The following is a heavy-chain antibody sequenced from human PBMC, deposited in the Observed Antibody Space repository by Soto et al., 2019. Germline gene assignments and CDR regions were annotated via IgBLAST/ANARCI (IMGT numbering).Heavy chain of an antibody. CDR3: ARDLGGLGDPFDN. J-gene: IGHJ4*02. D-gene: IGHD3-16*01. CDR2: INPSTGGT. CDR1: GYTFTGYY. V-gene: IGHV1-2*02. Sequence: QVHLVQSGAEVKKAGASVKVSCKASGYTFTGYYSHWVRQAPGQGFEWVGWINPSTGGTSYAQRFQGSATVTRHTSISTAYMEPTRLRSNDTAVYYCARDLGGLGDPFDNWGQGTRVNVFS.